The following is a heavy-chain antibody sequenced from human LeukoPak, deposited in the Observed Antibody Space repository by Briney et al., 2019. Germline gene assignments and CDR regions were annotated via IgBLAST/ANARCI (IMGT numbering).Heavy chain of an antibody. Sequence: SGGSLRLSCAASGFTFSSYEMSWVRQAPGKGLEWVSYISSGSTIYDADSVKGRFTISRDNAKNSLYLQMNSLRAEDTAVYHCARESIAVAGAPFDYWGQGTLVTVSS. CDR3: ARESIAVAGAPFDY. D-gene: IGHD6-19*01. CDR2: ISSGSTI. J-gene: IGHJ4*02. V-gene: IGHV3-48*03. CDR1: GFTFSSYE.